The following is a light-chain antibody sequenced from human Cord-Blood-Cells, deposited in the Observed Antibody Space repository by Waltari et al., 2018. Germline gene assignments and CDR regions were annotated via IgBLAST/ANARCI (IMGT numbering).Light chain of an antibody. Sequence: DLQMTQSPSTLSASVGDRVTITCRASQSISGWLAWYQQKPGKAPKLLIYKASSLESGVTSRFSGSGSGTEFTLTISSLQPDDFATYYCQQYNSYLITFGQGTRLEIK. J-gene: IGKJ5*01. CDR1: QSISGW. V-gene: IGKV1-5*03. CDR3: QQYNSYLIT. CDR2: KAS.